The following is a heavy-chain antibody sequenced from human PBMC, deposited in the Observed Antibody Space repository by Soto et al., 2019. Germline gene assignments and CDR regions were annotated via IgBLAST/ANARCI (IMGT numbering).Heavy chain of an antibody. D-gene: IGHD3-3*01. V-gene: IGHV4-34*01. CDR3: ARGRRRFGVVIAPGEGYMDV. J-gene: IGHJ6*03. CDR2: INHSGST. CDR1: GGSFSGYY. Sequence: SETLSLTCAVYGGSFSGYYWSWIRQPPGKGLEWIGEINHSGSTNYNPSLKSRVTISVDTSKNQFSLKLSSVTAADTAVYYCARGRRRFGVVIAPGEGYMDVWGKGTTVTVSS.